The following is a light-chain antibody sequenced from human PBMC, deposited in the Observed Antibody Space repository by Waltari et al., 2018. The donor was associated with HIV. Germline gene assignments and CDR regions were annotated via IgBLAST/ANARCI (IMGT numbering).Light chain of an antibody. CDR1: QSVFYSSNNKNS. Sequence: DIVMTQSPESLAVSLGERATIKCKSSQSVFYSSNNKNSLSWYQKKQGQPPKLIIYWTSSRQSGVPDRFSGSGSGTDFTLTISSLQAEDVAVYFCQQTYTIPPTFGGGTKVEIK. CDR3: QQTYTIPPT. J-gene: IGKJ4*01. CDR2: WTS. V-gene: IGKV4-1*01.